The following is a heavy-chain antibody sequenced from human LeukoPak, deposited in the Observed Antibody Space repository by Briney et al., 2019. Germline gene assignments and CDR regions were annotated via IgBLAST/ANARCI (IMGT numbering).Heavy chain of an antibody. Sequence: SETLSLTCTVSGGSISSGGYYWSWIRQHPGKGLEWIGYIYYSGRTYYNPSIKSRATISVDTSKNQFSLKLSSVTAADTAVYYCARAGSEGHYDFWSGYSYYYYYGMDVWGQGTTVTVSS. V-gene: IGHV4-31*03. CDR3: ARAGSEGHYDFWSGYSYYYYYGMDV. J-gene: IGHJ6*02. CDR1: GGSISSGGYY. CDR2: IYYSGRT. D-gene: IGHD3-3*01.